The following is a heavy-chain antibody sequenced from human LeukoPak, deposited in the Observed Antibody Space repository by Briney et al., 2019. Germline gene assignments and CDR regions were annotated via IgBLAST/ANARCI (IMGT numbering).Heavy chain of an antibody. CDR3: AADLGIDHDDAFDI. CDR1: GGTFSSYA. CDR2: IIPILGIA. V-gene: IGHV1-69*04. Sequence: SVKVSCKASGGTFSSYAISWVRQAPGQGLEWMGRIIPILGIANYAQKFQGRVTITADKSTSTAYMELSSLRSEDTAVYYCAADLGIDHDDAFDIWGQGTMVTVSS. D-gene: IGHD3-3*02. J-gene: IGHJ3*02.